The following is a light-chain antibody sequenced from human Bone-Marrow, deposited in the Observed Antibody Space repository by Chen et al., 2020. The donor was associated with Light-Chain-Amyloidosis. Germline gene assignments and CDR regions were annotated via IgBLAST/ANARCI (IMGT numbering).Light chain of an antibody. J-gene: IGLJ1*01. CDR2: EVT. CDR1: GGEVGGDNH. Sequence: QSALTQPASVSGSPGQSITTSFTGTGGEVGGDNHVSWYQQHPDKAPKLMIYEVTNRPSWVPDRFSGSKSDNTASLTISGLQTEDEDDYFCSSYTITNTLVFGSGTRVTVL. CDR3: SSYTITNTLV. V-gene: IGLV2-14*01.